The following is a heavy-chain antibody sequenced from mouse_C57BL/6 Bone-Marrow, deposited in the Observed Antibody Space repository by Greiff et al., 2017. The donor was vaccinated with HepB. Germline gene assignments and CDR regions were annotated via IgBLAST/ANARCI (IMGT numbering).Heavy chain of an antibody. D-gene: IGHD1-1*01. J-gene: IGHJ3*01. CDR3: ARQLPPFAY. CDR2: ISSGSSTI. V-gene: IGHV5-17*01. Sequence: EVHLVESGGGLVKPGGSLKLSCAASGFTFSDYGMHWVRQAPEKGLEWVAYISSGSSTIYYADTVKGRFTISRDNAKNTLFLQMTSLRSEDTAMYYCARQLPPFAYWGQGTLVTVSA. CDR1: GFTFSDYG.